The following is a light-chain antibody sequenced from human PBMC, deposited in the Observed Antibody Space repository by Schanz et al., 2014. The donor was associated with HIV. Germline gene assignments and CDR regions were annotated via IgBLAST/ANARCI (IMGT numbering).Light chain of an antibody. J-gene: IGLJ2*01. CDR2: DIN. CDR3: SSFAGNNKLL. V-gene: IGLV2-8*01. Sequence: QSALTQPASVSGSPGQSISISCTGTSGDVGSYNYVSWYQQHPGKAPKLIIYDINQRPSGVPDRFSGSRSGSTASLTVSGLQADDEADYYCSSFAGNNKLLFGGGTKLTVL. CDR1: SGDVGSYNY.